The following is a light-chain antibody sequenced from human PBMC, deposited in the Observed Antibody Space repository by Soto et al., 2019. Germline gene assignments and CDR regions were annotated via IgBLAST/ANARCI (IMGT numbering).Light chain of an antibody. CDR2: GAS. Sequence: VLTQSPATLSLSPGERATLSCRASQSIHTSLAWYQQKPGQAPRLLIYGASSRATGIPDRFSGSGSGTDFTLTINRLEPEDFAVYYCHPYGSSRTFGQGTKVDIK. J-gene: IGKJ1*01. CDR3: HPYGSSRT. V-gene: IGKV3-20*01. CDR1: QSIHTS.